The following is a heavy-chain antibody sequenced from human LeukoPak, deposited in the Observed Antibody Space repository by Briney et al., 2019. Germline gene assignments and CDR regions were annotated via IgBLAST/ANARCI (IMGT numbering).Heavy chain of an antibody. CDR3: AKDNIRIVVAGTIDY. V-gene: IGHV3-9*01. J-gene: IGHJ4*02. CDR2: ISWNSGSK. Sequence: GGSLRLSCAASGFTFDEYAMHWVRQAPGKGLEWVAGISWNSGSKGYAGSVKGRFTISRDNAKNSLYLQMNSLRSEDTALYYCAKDNIRIVVAGTIDYWGQGTLVTVSS. CDR1: GFTFDEYA. D-gene: IGHD6-19*01.